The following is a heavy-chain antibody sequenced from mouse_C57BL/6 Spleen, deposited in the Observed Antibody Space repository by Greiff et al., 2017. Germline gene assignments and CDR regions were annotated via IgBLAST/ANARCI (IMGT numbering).Heavy chain of an antibody. D-gene: IGHD1-1*01. CDR3: ARLSTVVAPSGFAY. CDR2: IWWDDDK. Sequence: QVQLQQSGPGILQPSQTLSLTCSFSGFSLSTFGMGVGWIRQPPGKGLEGLAHIWWDDDKYYHPALKSRLTISKDTSKNQVFLKIANVDTADTATYYCARLSTVVAPSGFAYWGQGTLVTVSA. CDR1: GFSLSTFGMG. J-gene: IGHJ3*01. V-gene: IGHV8-8*01.